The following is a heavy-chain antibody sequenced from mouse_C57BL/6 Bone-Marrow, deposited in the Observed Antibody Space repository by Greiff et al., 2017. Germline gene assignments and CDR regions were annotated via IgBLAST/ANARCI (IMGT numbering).Heavy chain of an antibody. V-gene: IGHV1-7*01. CDR1: GYTFTSYW. Sequence: QVQLQQSGAELAKPGASVKLSCKASGYTFTSYWMHWVKHRPGQGLEWIGYLNPSSGYTKYNQKFKDKATLTADKYYSTAYMKLSSLTYEDSAVYYCARPLSTTVVNYFDYWGQGTTLTVSS. D-gene: IGHD1-1*01. J-gene: IGHJ2*01. CDR3: ARPLSTTVVNYFDY. CDR2: LNPSSGYT.